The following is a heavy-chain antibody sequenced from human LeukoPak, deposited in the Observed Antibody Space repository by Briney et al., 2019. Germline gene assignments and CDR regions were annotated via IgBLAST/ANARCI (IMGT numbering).Heavy chain of an antibody. CDR3: VRGRRAATILGGLDY. CDR1: GYTFTSYG. J-gene: IGHJ4*02. D-gene: IGHD5-12*01. Sequence: EASVKVSCKASGYTFTSYGISWVRQAPGQGLEWMGWISAYNGNTNYAQKLQGRVTMTTDTSASTAYMELRSLRSDDTAVFYCVRGRRAATILGGLDYWGQGTLVIVSS. V-gene: IGHV1-18*01. CDR2: ISAYNGNT.